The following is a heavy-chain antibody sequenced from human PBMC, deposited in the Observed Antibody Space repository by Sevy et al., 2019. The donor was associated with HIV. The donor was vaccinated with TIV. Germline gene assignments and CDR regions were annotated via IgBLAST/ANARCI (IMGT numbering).Heavy chain of an antibody. J-gene: IGHJ4*02. CDR1: GFTFSDHY. V-gene: IGHV3-72*01. CDR3: ATHAGIAAAGRVFDY. CDR2: IRNKADSYTT. Sequence: GESLKISCAASGFTFSDHYMEWVRQAPGKGLEWVGRIRNKADSYTTEYAASVKGRFTISRDDSKNSLYLLMNSLKTEDTAVYYCATHAGIAAAGRVFDYWGQGTLDTVSS. D-gene: IGHD6-13*01.